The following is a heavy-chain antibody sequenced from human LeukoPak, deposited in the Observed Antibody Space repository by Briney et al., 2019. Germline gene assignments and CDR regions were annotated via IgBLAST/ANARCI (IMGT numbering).Heavy chain of an antibody. CDR1: GYSISSGYY. Sequence: PSETLSLTCAVSGYSISSGYYWGWIRQPPEKGLEWIGSIYHSGSTYYNPSLKSRVTISVDTSKNQFSLKLSSVTAADTAVYYCARHPIYDILTGYTPWGQGTLVTVSS. V-gene: IGHV4-38-2*01. CDR2: IYHSGST. J-gene: IGHJ5*02. D-gene: IGHD3-9*01. CDR3: ARHPIYDILTGYTP.